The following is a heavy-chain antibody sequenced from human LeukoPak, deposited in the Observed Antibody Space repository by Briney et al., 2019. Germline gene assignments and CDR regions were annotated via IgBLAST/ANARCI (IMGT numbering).Heavy chain of an antibody. CDR2: INHSGST. CDR1: GGSFSGYY. D-gene: IGHD3-10*01. Sequence: SETLSLTCAVYGGSFSGYYWSWIRQPPGKGLEWIGEINHSGSTNYNPSLKSRVTISVDTSKNQFFLKLSSVTAADTAVYYCARGRRITMVRGVKTLDYWGQGTLVTVSS. V-gene: IGHV4-34*01. CDR3: ARGRRITMVRGVKTLDY. J-gene: IGHJ4*02.